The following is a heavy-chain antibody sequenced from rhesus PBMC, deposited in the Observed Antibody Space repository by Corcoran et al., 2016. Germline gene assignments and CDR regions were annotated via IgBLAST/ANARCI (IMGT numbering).Heavy chain of an antibody. V-gene: IGHV1-198*02. CDR2: IIPLVGIL. CDR3: ARGGDCTGSGCYVEWYFEF. J-gene: IGHJ1*01. CDR1: GFTFGSYA. D-gene: IGHD2-21*01. Sequence: QVQLVQSGAEVKKPGASVKVSCKASGFTFGSYAISWVRQAPGQGLEWMCVIIPLVGILNSAGKFQGRVTITADTYTSTAYMERSSLRSDDTAVYYCARGGDCTGSGCYVEWYFEFWGQGALVTVSS.